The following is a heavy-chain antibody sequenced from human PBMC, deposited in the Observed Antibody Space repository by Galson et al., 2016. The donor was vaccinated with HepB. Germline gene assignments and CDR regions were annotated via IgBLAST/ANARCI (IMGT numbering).Heavy chain of an antibody. V-gene: IGHV4-59*11. CDR1: GGSISSHY. Sequence: SETLSLTCTVSGGSISSHYWSWIRQPPEKGLEWIGYIYYSGTTNYNPSLKSRVTMSVDTSKNQFPLKLSSVTAADTAVYYCARDGPLVVVPGAKGDYYYYGMDVWGQGTTVTVSS. CDR3: ARDGPLVVVPGAKGDYYYYGMDV. D-gene: IGHD2-2*01. CDR2: IYYSGTT. J-gene: IGHJ6*02.